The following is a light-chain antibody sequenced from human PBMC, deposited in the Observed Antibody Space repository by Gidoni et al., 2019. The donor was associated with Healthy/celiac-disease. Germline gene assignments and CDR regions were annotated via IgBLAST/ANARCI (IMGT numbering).Light chain of an antibody. CDR2: GAS. J-gene: IGKJ3*01. Sequence: EIVMTHSPPTLSVSPGERATLSCRASQSVSSNLAWYQQKPGQAPRLLIYGASTRATGIPARFSGSGSGTEFTLTISSLQSEDLAVYYCQQYNNWPPGVTFGPGTKVDIK. CDR3: QQYNNWPPGVT. V-gene: IGKV3-15*01. CDR1: QSVSSN.